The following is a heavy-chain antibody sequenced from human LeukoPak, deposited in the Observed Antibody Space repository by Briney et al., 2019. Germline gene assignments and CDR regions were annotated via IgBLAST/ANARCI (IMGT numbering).Heavy chain of an antibody. CDR1: GFSFGSYG. CDR2: IRYDGSNK. V-gene: IGHV3-30*02. CDR3: AKLRPGSSSWVY. D-gene: IGHD6-13*01. J-gene: IGHJ4*02. Sequence: PGGSLRLSCAASGFSFGSYGMHWVRQAPGKGLEWVAFIRYDGSNKYYADSVKGRFTISRDNSKNTLYLQMNSLRAEDTAVYYCAKLRPGSSSWVYWGQGTLVTVSS.